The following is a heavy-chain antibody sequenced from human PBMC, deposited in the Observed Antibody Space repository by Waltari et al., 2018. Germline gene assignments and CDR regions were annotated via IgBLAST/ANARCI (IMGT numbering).Heavy chain of an antibody. D-gene: IGHD2-2*01. J-gene: IGHJ4*02. V-gene: IGHV3-30*01. CDR1: GFTFSSYA. CDR3: ARAQGGYCSSTSCSGVMPF. Sequence: QVQLVESGGGVVQPGRSLRLSCAASGFTFSSYAMHWVRQAPGKGLEWEAVISYDGSNKYYADSVKGRFTISRDNSKNTLYLQMDSPRAEDTAVYYCARAQGGYCSSTSCSGVMPFWGQGTLVTVSS. CDR2: ISYDGSNK.